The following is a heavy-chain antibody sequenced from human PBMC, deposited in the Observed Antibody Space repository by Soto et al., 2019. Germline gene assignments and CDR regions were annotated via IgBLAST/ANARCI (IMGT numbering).Heavy chain of an antibody. CDR3: ARVRSNLFDY. CDR1: GDSISTFY. V-gene: IGHV4-59*01. J-gene: IGHJ4*02. Sequence: SETLSLTCTVSGDSISTFYWSWIRQPPGKGLEWIGYIHYSGSTNYNPSLKSQVIISVDTSKNQFSLKLSSVAAADTAVYFCARVRSNLFDYWGQGTLVTVSS. D-gene: IGHD3-3*01. CDR2: IHYSGST.